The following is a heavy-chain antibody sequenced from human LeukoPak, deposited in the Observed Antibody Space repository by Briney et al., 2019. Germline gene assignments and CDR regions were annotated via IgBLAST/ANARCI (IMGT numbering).Heavy chain of an antibody. CDR2: INPNSGGT. J-gene: IGHJ4*02. Sequence: ASVKVSCKASGYTFTGYYMHWVRQAPGQGLEWMGWINPNSGGTNYAQKFQGRVTMTRDTSISTAYMELSRLRSDDTAVYYCAIPDCSGGSCYGPPFDYWGQGTLVTVSS. V-gene: IGHV1-2*02. CDR1: GYTFTGYY. D-gene: IGHD2-15*01. CDR3: AIPDCSGGSCYGPPFDY.